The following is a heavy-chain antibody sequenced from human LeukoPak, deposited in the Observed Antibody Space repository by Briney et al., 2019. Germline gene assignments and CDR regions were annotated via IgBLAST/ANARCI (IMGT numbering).Heavy chain of an antibody. J-gene: IGHJ6*03. CDR2: INHGGST. V-gene: IGHV4-59*12. Sequence: SETLSLTCTVSGGSISSYYWSWIRQPPGKGLEWIGEINHGGSTNYNPSLKSRVTLSVDTSKTQFSLRLSSVTAADTAVYYCAREDSGSYYNYYYFYMDVWGKGTTVTISS. CDR1: GGSISSYY. CDR3: AREDSGSYYNYYYFYMDV. D-gene: IGHD3-10*01.